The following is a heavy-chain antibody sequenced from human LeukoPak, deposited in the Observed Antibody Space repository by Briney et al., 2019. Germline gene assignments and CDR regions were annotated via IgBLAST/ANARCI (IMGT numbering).Heavy chain of an antibody. Sequence: ASVKVSCKASGYTFTSYDINWVRQATGQGLEWMGWMNPNSDNTGYAQKFQGRVTMTRNTSISTAYMELSSLRSEDTAVYYCARGDGGYSYGRYYYYYYGMDVWGQGTTVTVSS. CDR2: MNPNSDNT. CDR1: GYTFTSYD. V-gene: IGHV1-8*01. CDR3: ARGDGGYSYGRYYYYYYGMDV. D-gene: IGHD5-18*01. J-gene: IGHJ6*02.